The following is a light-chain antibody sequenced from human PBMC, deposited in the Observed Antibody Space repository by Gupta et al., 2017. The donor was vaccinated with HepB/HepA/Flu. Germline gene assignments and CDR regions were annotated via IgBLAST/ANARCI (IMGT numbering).Light chain of an antibody. CDR3: CAYAGSYTYV. CDR1: SSDVGGYNY. V-gene: IGLV2-11*01. Sequence: SALPQPRSVSGSPGPSVTISCTGTSSDVGGYNYVSWYQQHPGTAPKLMIYDVSKRPSGVPDRFSGSKSGNTASLTISGLQAEDEADYYCCAYAGSYTYVFGTGTKVTVL. CDR2: DVS. J-gene: IGLJ1*01.